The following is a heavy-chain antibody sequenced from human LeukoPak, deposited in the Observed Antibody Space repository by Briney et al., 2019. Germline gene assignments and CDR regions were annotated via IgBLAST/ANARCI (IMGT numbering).Heavy chain of an antibody. J-gene: IGHJ4*02. Sequence: SETLSLTCTVSGYSISSGYYWGWIRQPPGKGREGIGSIYHSGSTYYNPSLKSRVTISVDTSKNQFSLKLSSVTAADTAVYYCASDVIAAAGTNPDFDYWGQGTLVTVSS. CDR3: ASDVIAAAGTNPDFDY. CDR1: GYSISSGYY. CDR2: IYHSGST. D-gene: IGHD6-13*01. V-gene: IGHV4-38-2*02.